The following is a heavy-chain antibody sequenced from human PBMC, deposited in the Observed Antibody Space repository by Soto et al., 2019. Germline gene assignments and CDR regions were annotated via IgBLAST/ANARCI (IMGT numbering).Heavy chain of an antibody. CDR3: ARDRIQLWPYYYYGMDV. CDR2: ISYDGSNK. D-gene: IGHD5-18*01. CDR1: GFTFSGYA. V-gene: IGHV3-30-3*01. J-gene: IGHJ6*02. Sequence: GGSLRLSCAASGFTFSGYAMHWVRQAPGKGLEWVAVISYDGSNKYYADSVKGRFTISRDNSKNALYLQMNSLRAEDTAVYYCARDRIQLWPYYYYGMDVWGPGTTVTVSS.